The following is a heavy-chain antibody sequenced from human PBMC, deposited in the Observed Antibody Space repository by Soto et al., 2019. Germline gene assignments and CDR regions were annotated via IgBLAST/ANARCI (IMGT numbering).Heavy chain of an antibody. D-gene: IGHD3-22*01. J-gene: IGHJ4*02. CDR3: ARVSRLYYYDSSGYYYPFDY. V-gene: IGHV1-69*13. CDR2: IIPIFGTA. Sequence: ASVKVSCKASGGTFSSYAISWVRQAPGQGLEWMGGIIPIFGTANYAQKFQGRVTITADESTSTAYMELSSLRSEDTAVYYCARVSRLYYYDSSGYYYPFDYWGQGTLVTVSS. CDR1: GGTFSSYA.